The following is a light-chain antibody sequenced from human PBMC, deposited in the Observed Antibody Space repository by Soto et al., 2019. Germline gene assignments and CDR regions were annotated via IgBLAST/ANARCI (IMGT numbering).Light chain of an antibody. J-gene: IGLJ7*01. V-gene: IGLV4-69*01. CDR3: QTWGTGIHV. CDR1: SGHSSYA. Sequence: QAVLTQSPSASASLGASVKLTCTLSSGHSSYAIAWHQQQPEKGPRYLMNLNSDGSHSKGDGIPDRFSGSSSGAERYLTISSLQSEDEADYYCQTWGTGIHVFGGGTQLTVL. CDR2: LNSDGSH.